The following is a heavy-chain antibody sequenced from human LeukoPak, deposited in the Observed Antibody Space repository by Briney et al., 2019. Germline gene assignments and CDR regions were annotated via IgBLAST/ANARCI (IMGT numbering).Heavy chain of an antibody. J-gene: IGHJ5*02. V-gene: IGHV3-53*01. CDR3: AGDTHSSSWYDH. Sequence: GGSLRLSCAASGFIVSGDFMSWVRQAPGKGLEWVSVIYSDGSTYYADSVKGRFTISRDNSKNTLDLQMTGLRAEDTAVYYCAGDTHSSSWYDHWGQGTLVTVSS. D-gene: IGHD6-19*01. CDR2: IYSDGST. CDR1: GFIVSGDF.